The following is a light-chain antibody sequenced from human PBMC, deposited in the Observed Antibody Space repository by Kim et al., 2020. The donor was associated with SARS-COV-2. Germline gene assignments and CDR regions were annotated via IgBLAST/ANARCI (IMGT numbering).Light chain of an antibody. CDR3: QQSNNFPIT. CDR1: QGIASW. J-gene: IGKJ5*01. V-gene: IGKV1-12*01. Sequence: DVQMTQSPSSVSASVGDTVTITCRASQGIASWLTWYQQKPGKAPKLLIYAASALQSGVPSRFSGSGSGREFTLTIRSLQPEDVATYFCQQSNNFPITFGQGTRLEIK. CDR2: AAS.